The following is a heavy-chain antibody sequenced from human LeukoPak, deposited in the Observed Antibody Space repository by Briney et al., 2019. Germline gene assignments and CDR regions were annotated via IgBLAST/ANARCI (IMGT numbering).Heavy chain of an antibody. CDR1: AGSVSNGNYY. D-gene: IGHD2-8*01. J-gene: IGHJ3*02. V-gene: IGHV4-61*01. Sequence: SETLSLTCTVSAGSVSNGNYYWSWLRQPPGKALEWIGYIYYTGTTYYIPSLEGRVTISVDTSKNQFSLKLSSVTAADTAVYYCARHGVATVNAFDIWGRGTMVTVSS. CDR2: IYYTGTT. CDR3: ARHGVATVNAFDI.